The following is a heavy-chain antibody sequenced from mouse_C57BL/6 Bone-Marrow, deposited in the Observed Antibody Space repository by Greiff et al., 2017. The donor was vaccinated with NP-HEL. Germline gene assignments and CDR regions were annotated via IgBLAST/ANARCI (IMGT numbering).Heavy chain of an antibody. CDR3: ARANWDWYFDV. Sequence: QVQLQQPGAELVRPGTSVKLSCKASGYTFTSYWMHWVKLRPGQGLEWIGVIDPSDSYTNYNQKFKGKATLTVDTSSSTAYMQLSSLTSEDSAVYYCARANWDWYFDVWGTGTTVTVSS. CDR1: GYTFTSYW. D-gene: IGHD4-1*01. CDR2: IDPSDSYT. J-gene: IGHJ1*03. V-gene: IGHV1-59*01.